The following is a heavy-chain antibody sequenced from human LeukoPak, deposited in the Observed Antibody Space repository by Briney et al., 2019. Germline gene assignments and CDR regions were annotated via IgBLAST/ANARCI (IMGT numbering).Heavy chain of an antibody. CDR1: GFTFSSYS. CDR3: ARDVVPAASGDY. Sequence: PGGSLRLSCAASGFTFSSYSMNWVRQAPGKGLEWVSSISSSSSYIYYADSVKGRFTISSDNAKNSLYLQMNSLRAEDTAVYYCARDVVPAASGDYWGQGTLVTVSS. D-gene: IGHD2-2*01. J-gene: IGHJ4*02. V-gene: IGHV3-21*01. CDR2: ISSSSSYI.